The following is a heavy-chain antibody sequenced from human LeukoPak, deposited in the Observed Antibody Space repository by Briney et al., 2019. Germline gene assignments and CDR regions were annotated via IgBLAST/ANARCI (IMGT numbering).Heavy chain of an antibody. CDR1: GGTFSSYA. D-gene: IGHD6-13*01. Sequence: SVKVSCKASGGTFSSYAISWVRQAPGQGLEWMGGIIPIFGTANYAQKFQGRATITADESTSTAYMELSSLRSEDTAVYYCARDAAAGDAFDIWGQGTMVTVSS. CDR3: ARDAAAGDAFDI. V-gene: IGHV1-69*13. CDR2: IIPIFGTA. J-gene: IGHJ3*02.